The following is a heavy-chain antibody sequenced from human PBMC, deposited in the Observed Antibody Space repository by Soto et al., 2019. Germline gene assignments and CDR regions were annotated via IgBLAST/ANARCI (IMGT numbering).Heavy chain of an antibody. D-gene: IGHD6-13*01. V-gene: IGHV1-2*04. CDR3: ATGIAAAVNWFDP. Sequence: ASVKVSCKASGYTFTGYYMHWVRQAPGQGLEWMGWINPNSGGTNYAQKFQGWVTMTRDTSISTAYMELSRLRSDDTAVYYCATGIAAAVNWFDPWGQGTLVTAPQ. CDR1: GYTFTGYY. CDR2: INPNSGGT. J-gene: IGHJ5*02.